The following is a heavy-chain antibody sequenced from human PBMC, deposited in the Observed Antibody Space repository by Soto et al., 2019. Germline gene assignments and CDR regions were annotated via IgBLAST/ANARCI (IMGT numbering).Heavy chain of an antibody. CDR1: GGTFSSYA. V-gene: IGHV1-69*13. J-gene: IGHJ6*02. D-gene: IGHD6-6*01. CDR3: ARDRPPYSSSSSCYYYYGMDV. Sequence: SVKVSCKASGGTFSSYAISWVRQAPGQGLEWMGGIIPIFGTANYAQKFQGRVTITADESTSTAYMELSSLRSEDTAVYYCARDRPPYSSSSSCYYYYGMDVWGQGTTVT. CDR2: IIPIFGTA.